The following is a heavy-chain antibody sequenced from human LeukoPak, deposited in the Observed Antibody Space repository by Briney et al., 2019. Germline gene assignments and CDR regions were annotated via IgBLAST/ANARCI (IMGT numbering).Heavy chain of an antibody. J-gene: IGHJ4*02. D-gene: IGHD3-22*01. CDR2: IYHSGST. CDR1: GGSISSGGYY. CDR3: ACSYYDSSGYRDY. Sequence: SETLSLTCTVSGGSISSGGYYWSWIRQPPGKGLEWIGYIYHSGSTYYNPSLKSRVTISVDRSKNQFSLKLSSVTAADTAVYYCACSYYDSSGYRDYWGQGTLVTVSS. V-gene: IGHV4-30-2*01.